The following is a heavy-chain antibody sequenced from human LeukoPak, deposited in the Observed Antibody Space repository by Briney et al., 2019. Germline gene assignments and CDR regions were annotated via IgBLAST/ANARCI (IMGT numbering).Heavy chain of an antibody. CDR2: ISWNSGSI. D-gene: IGHD3-22*01. Sequence: GRSLRLSCAASGFTFDDYAMHWVRQAPGKGLEWVSGISWNSGSIGYADSVKGRFTISRDNAKNSLYLQMNSLRAEDTALYYCAKDLYYYDSSGLEYWGQGTLVTVSS. CDR1: GFTFDDYA. V-gene: IGHV3-9*01. J-gene: IGHJ4*02. CDR3: AKDLYYYDSSGLEY.